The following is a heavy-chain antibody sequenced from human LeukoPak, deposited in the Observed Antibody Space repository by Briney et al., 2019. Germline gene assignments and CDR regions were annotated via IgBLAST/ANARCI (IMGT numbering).Heavy chain of an antibody. J-gene: IGHJ4*02. Sequence: KPGGSLRLSCAASGFTFSDYYMSWIRQAPGKGLEWVSYISSGSSYTNYADSVKGRFTISRDNAKNSLYLQMNSLRAEDTAVYYCARVRLVVPAATPLDYWGQGTLVTVSS. CDR3: ARVRLVVPAATPLDY. D-gene: IGHD2-2*01. CDR2: ISSGSSYT. CDR1: GFTFSDYY. V-gene: IGHV3-11*05.